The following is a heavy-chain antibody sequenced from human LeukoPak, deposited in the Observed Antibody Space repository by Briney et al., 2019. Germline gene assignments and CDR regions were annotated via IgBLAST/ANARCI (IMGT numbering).Heavy chain of an antibody. CDR1: GGSFSGYY. D-gene: IGHD6-19*01. V-gene: IGHV4-34*01. CDR2: INHSGST. Sequence: PSETLSLTCAVYGGSFSGYYWSWIRQPPGKGLEWIGEINHSGSTNYNPSLKSRVTISVDTSKNQFSLKLSSVTAADTAVYYCARFGYSSGWYSGWGQGTLVTVSS. CDR3: ARFGYSSGWYSG. J-gene: IGHJ4*02.